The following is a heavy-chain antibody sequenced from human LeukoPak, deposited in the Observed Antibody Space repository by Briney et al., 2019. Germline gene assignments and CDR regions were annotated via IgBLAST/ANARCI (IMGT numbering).Heavy chain of an antibody. CDR3: ARSGWFGELPTLYFDY. D-gene: IGHD3-10*01. V-gene: IGHV4-39*07. CDR2: IYHSGST. CDR1: GGSISSSSYY. Sequence: PSETLSLTCTVSGGSISSSSYYWGWIRQPPGKGLEWIGYIYHSGSTYYNPSLKSRVTISVDRSKNQFSLKLSSVTAADTAVYYCARSGWFGELPTLYFDYWGQGTLVTVSS. J-gene: IGHJ4*02.